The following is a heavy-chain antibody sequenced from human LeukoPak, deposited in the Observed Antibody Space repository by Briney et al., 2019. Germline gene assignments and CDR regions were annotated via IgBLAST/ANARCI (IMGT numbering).Heavy chain of an antibody. D-gene: IGHD1-26*01. J-gene: IGHJ4*02. V-gene: IGHV1-46*01. Sequence: ASVKVSCKASGYTFTSYGISWVRQAPGQGLEWMGIINPSGGSTSYAQKFQGRVTMTRDMSTSTVYMELSSLRSEDTAVYYCARELVGATPYFDYWGQGTLVTVSS. CDR2: INPSGGST. CDR1: GYTFTSYG. CDR3: ARELVGATPYFDY.